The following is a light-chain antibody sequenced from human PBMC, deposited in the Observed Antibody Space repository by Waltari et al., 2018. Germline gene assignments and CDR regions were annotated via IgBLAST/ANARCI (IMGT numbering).Light chain of an antibody. Sequence: DIQMTQSPSTLSASVGDRVTIPCRASENISRWLAWYQQKPGKAPKVLIYDASSMGSGVPSRFSGSGSGTEFTLTISSLQPDDSATYYCQQYDSYPLFGQGTKLEIK. J-gene: IGKJ2*01. V-gene: IGKV1-5*01. CDR3: QQYDSYPL. CDR1: ENISRW. CDR2: DAS.